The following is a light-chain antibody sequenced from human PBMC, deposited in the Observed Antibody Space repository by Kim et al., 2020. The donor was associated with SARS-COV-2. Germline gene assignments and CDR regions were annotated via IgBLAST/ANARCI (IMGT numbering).Light chain of an antibody. J-gene: IGKJ3*01. CDR2: GAF. Sequence: DIQMTQSPSSLSASVGDRVTITCRASQSVGTHLHWYQQKPGKAPNLLIYGAFSLQSGVPSRFSGSGSGTDFTLTISNLQPEDFATYFCQQSYSIPRTFGPGTKVDIK. V-gene: IGKV1-39*01. CDR3: QQSYSIPRT. CDR1: QSVGTH.